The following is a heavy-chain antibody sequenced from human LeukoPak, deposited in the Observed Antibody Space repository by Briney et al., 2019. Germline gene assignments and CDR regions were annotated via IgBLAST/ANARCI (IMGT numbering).Heavy chain of an antibody. J-gene: IGHJ5*02. Sequence: GSSVKVSCKASGGTFSSYAISWVRQAPGQGLEWMGGIIPIFGTANYAQKFQGRVTITADESTSTAYMELSSLRSEDTAVYYCASLGDAYSSSWYCPWGQGTLVTVSS. CDR2: IIPIFGTA. V-gene: IGHV1-69*01. D-gene: IGHD6-13*01. CDR1: GGTFSSYA. CDR3: ASLGDAYSSSWYCP.